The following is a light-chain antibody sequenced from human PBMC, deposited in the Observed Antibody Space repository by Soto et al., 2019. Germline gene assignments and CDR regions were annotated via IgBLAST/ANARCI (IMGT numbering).Light chain of an antibody. J-gene: IGKJ1*01. V-gene: IGKV3-20*01. Sequence: VLTQSTVTLSFSPGEIATLSCSSSQSVSSSYLAWYQQKPGQAPRLLIYGASSRATGIPDRFSGSGSGTDFTLTISRLEPEDFAVYYCQQYGSSPRTFGQGTKVDIK. CDR1: QSVSSSY. CDR3: QQYGSSPRT. CDR2: GAS.